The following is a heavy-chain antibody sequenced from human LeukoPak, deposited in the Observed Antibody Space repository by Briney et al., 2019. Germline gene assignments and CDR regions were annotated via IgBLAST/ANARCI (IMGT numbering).Heavy chain of an antibody. Sequence: GESLKISCKGSGYSFTSYWIGWVRQMPGKGLEWMGIIYPGDSDTRYSPSFQGQVTISADKSISTAYLQWSSLKASDTAMYYCARTPMVRGVITGFDYWGQGTLVTVSS. J-gene: IGHJ4*02. D-gene: IGHD3-10*01. CDR3: ARTPMVRGVITGFDY. V-gene: IGHV5-51*01. CDR1: GYSFTSYW. CDR2: IYPGDSDT.